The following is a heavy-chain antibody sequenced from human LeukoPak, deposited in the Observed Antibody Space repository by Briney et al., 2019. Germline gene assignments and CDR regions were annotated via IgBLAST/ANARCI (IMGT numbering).Heavy chain of an antibody. CDR1: GYTFTSYD. V-gene: IGHV1-8*03. J-gene: IGHJ6*03. CDR2: MNPNSGNT. Sequence: GASVKVSCKASGYTFTSYDINWVRQAPGQGLEWMGWMNPNSGNTGYAQKFQGRVTITRNTSISTAYMELSSLRSEDTAVYYCARAASSSWYFRAFYYYYYMDVWGKGTTVTVSS. D-gene: IGHD6-13*01. CDR3: ARAASSSWYFRAFYYYYYMDV.